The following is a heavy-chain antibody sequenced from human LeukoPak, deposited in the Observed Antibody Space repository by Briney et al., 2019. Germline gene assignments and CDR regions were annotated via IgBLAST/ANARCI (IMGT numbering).Heavy chain of an antibody. J-gene: IGHJ3*02. V-gene: IGHV1-18*01. Sequence: GASVKVSCKASGDTFSSYAITWVRQAPGQWFEWMGWISAYNGNTNYAQKLQGRVTMTTDTSTSTAYMELRSLRSDDTALYYCARFGLGKHIEVAGIPFDIWGQGTMVTVSS. CDR1: GDTFSSYA. CDR3: ARFGLGKHIEVAGIPFDI. CDR2: ISAYNGNT. D-gene: IGHD6-19*01.